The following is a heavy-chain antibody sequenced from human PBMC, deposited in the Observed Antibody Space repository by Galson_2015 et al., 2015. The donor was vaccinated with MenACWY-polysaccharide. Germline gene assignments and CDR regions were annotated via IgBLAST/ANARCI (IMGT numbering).Heavy chain of an antibody. J-gene: IGHJ6*02. CDR1: GFTFSSYA. CDR2: IKQDGSEE. Sequence: SLRLSCAASGFTFSSYAMSWVRQAPGKGLECVANIKQDGSEEYYVDSVKGRFTISRDNAKNPLYLQMNSLRAEDTAVYFCALAGYGEGNYYYYFGMDVWGQGTTVTVSS. D-gene: IGHD4-17*01. V-gene: IGHV3-7*01. CDR3: ALAGYGEGNYYYYFGMDV.